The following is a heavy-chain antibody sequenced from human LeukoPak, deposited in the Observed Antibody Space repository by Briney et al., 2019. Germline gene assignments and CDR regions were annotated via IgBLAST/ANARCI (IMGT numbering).Heavy chain of an antibody. D-gene: IGHD5-12*01. CDR1: GYTFTSYA. CDR3: ARVRDGYDKIPSDY. CDR2: INAGNGNT. V-gene: IGHV1-3*01. J-gene: IGHJ4*02. Sequence: GASVKVSCKASGYTFTSYAMHWVRQAPGQRLEWMGWINAGNGNTKYSQKFQGRVTITRDTSASTAYMELSSLRSEDTAVYYCARVRDGYDKIPSDYWGQGTLVTVSS.